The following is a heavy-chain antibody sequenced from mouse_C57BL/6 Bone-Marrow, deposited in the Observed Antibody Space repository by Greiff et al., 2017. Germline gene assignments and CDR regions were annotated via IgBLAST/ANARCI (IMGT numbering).Heavy chain of an antibody. Sequence: VQLQQSGAELVRPGASVKLSCKASGYTFTDYYINWVKQRPGQGLEWIARIYPGSGNTYYNEKFKGKATLTAEKSSSTAYMQLSSLTSEDSAVYFCARGVYYYGSRENAMDYWGQGTSVTVSS. D-gene: IGHD1-1*01. CDR3: ARGVYYYGSRENAMDY. CDR2: IYPGSGNT. CDR1: GYTFTDYY. V-gene: IGHV1-76*01. J-gene: IGHJ4*01.